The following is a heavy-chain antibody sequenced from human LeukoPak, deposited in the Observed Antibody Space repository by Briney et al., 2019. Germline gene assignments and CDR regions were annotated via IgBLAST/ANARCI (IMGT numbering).Heavy chain of an antibody. Sequence: SQTLSLTCTVSGGSIGSGSYYWTWIRQPAGKGLEWIGRVHTSGSTDFNPSLKSRVSISLDTSKNQFSLKLSSVTAADTAVYYCARGYSYGHGAMFDYWGQGTLVTVSP. J-gene: IGHJ4*02. CDR1: GGSIGSGSYY. CDR2: VHTSGST. V-gene: IGHV4-61*02. D-gene: IGHD5-18*01. CDR3: ARGYSYGHGAMFDY.